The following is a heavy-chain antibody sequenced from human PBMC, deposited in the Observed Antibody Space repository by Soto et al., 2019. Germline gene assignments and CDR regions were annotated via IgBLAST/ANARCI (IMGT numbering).Heavy chain of an antibody. CDR2: ISSSSSTI. CDR3: ARVGQIPIFGVGYGALYYMDV. D-gene: IGHD3-3*01. CDR1: GFTFSSYS. J-gene: IGHJ6*03. Sequence: PGGSLKLSCAASGFTFSSYSMNWVRQAPGKGLEWVSYISSSSSTIYYADSVKGRFTISRDNAKNSLYLQMNSLRAEDTAVYYCARVGQIPIFGVGYGALYYMDVWGKGTTVTVSS. V-gene: IGHV3-48*01.